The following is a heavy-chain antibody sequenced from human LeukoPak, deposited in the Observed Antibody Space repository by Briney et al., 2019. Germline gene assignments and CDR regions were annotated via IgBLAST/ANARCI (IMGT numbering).Heavy chain of an antibody. CDR2: IKQDGSEK. V-gene: IGHV3-7*01. J-gene: IGHJ4*02. CDR1: GFTFSTYW. CDR3: ARTRYCSSSSCGHFDY. Sequence: GGSLGLSCVASGFTFSTYWMSWVRQAPGKGLEWMANIKQDGSEKNHVDSVKGRFTISRDNAKNSLYLQMDSLRGEDTAVYYCARTRYCSSSSCGHFDYWGQGTLVTVSS. D-gene: IGHD2-2*01.